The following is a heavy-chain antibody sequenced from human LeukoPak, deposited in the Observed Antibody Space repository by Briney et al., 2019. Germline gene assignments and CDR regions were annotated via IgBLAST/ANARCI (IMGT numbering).Heavy chain of an antibody. Sequence: PSQTLSLTCTVSGGSISSVFYWGWIRQPPGKGLEWIGSIYHSGSTYYNPSLKSRLTMSIDTSTNQLSVSLNSVTAADTAVYYCARGRSGSYYDAFDIWGQGTMVTVSS. CDR1: GGSISSVFY. CDR2: IYHSGST. V-gene: IGHV4-38-2*02. J-gene: IGHJ3*02. D-gene: IGHD1-26*01. CDR3: ARGRSGSYYDAFDI.